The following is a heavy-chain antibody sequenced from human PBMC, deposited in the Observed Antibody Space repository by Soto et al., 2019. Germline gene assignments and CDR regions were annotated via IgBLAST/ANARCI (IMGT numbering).Heavy chain of an antibody. CDR2: ISSISTYS. CDR3: ARLRDCRNNICSYGMDV. Sequence: GGSLRLSCAASGFTFSDYYMSWVRQAPGKGLEWVSYISSISTYSNNADSVEGRFTISRDNAKNSLSLQMNSLRVEDTAVYYCARLRDCRNNICSYGMDVWGQGTTVTVSS. V-gene: IGHV3-11*06. J-gene: IGHJ6*02. CDR1: GFTFSDYY. D-gene: IGHD3-10*02.